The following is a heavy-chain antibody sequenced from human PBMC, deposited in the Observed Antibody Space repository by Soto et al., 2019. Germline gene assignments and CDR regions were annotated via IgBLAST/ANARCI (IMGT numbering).Heavy chain of an antibody. Sequence: SGPTLVNPTQTLTLTCTFSGFSLSTSGMCVSWIRQPPGKALEWLARIDWDDDKYYSTSLKTRLTISKDTSTNQVVLTMTNMDPVDTATYYCARSRIAAAVPYFLAYWGHGTPVTVSS. CDR1: GFSLSTSGMC. D-gene: IGHD6-13*01. CDR2: IDWDDDK. J-gene: IGHJ4*01. CDR3: ARSRIAAAVPYFLAY. V-gene: IGHV2-70*11.